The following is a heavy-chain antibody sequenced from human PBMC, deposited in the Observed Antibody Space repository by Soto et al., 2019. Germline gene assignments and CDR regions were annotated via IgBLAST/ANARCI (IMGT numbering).Heavy chain of an antibody. CDR3: VRSAHQREHYYGLDV. V-gene: IGHV1-46*01. CDR2: ISPSGGST. D-gene: IGHD1-26*01. CDR1: GYTFSTYY. J-gene: IGHJ6*02. Sequence: ASVKVSCKASGYTFSTYYMHWVRQAPGQGLEWMAIISPSGGSTTYPQKFQGRVTMTGDTSTGTVYMELSSLRSEDTAVYYCVRSAHQREHYYGLDVWGQGTTVTVSS.